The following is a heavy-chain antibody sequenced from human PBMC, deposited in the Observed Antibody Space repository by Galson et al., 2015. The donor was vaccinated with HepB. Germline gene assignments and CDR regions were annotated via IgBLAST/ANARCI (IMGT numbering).Heavy chain of an antibody. V-gene: IGHV1-2*05. Sequence: SVKVSCKASGYTFTDYYIHWVRQAPGQGLEWMGRINPNSGGTNYAQKFQGRVTMTRDTSISTAYMELSWLRSDDTVVYYCARSIGIVEATGEFDYWGQGTLVTVSS. CDR3: ARSIGIVEATGEFDY. CDR1: GYTFTDYY. D-gene: IGHD1-26*01. CDR2: INPNSGGT. J-gene: IGHJ4*02.